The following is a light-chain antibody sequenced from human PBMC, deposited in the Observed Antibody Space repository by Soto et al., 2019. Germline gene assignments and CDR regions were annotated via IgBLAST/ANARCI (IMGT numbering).Light chain of an antibody. J-gene: IGKJ4*01. CDR2: GAS. V-gene: IGKV3-20*01. CDR1: QSLGSTF. CDR3: QQYVTLPLS. Sequence: EILLTQSPGTLSLSPGDRATLSCRASQSLGSTFLAWYQQKSGQSPRLLIYGASDRATDIPDRFSGSGSGADFTLTISRLEPEDFAVYFCQQYVTLPLSFGGGTKVEIK.